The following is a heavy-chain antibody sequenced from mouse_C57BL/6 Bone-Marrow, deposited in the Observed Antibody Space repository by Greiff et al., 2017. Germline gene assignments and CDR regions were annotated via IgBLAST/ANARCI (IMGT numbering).Heavy chain of an antibody. J-gene: IGHJ4*01. CDR1: GFSLTSYG. CDR2: IWRGGST. V-gene: IGHV2-5*01. Sequence: QVQLQQSGPGLVQPSQSLSITCTVSGFSLTSYGVHWVRQSPGKGLEWLGVIWRGGSTDYNAAFMSRLGITKDNSKSQVFFKMNSLQADDTAIYYCAKNYYGSSYDYYAMDYWGQGTSVTVSS. D-gene: IGHD1-1*01. CDR3: AKNYYGSSYDYYAMDY.